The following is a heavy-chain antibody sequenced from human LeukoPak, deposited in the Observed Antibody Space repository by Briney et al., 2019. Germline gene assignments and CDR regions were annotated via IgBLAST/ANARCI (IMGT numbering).Heavy chain of an antibody. J-gene: IGHJ5*02. CDR2: IIPILDVA. V-gene: IGHV1-69*04. D-gene: IGHD2-2*01. CDR3: MLVVPAPGGFAP. CDR1: GASFTSYV. Sequence: SVKVSCKASGASFTSYVITWVRLPPGQGLEWMGRIIPILDVANFAQKFQGRVTITADKSTNTAHMELSSLRSEDTAVEYCMLVVPAPGGFAPWGQGTLVTVPS.